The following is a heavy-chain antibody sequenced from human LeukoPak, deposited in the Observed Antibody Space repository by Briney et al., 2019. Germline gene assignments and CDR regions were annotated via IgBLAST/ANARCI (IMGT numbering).Heavy chain of an antibody. Sequence: SETLSLTCTVSGGSISSSSYYWGWIRQPPGKGLEWIGSIYYSGSTYYNPSLKSRVTISVDTSKNQFSLKLSSVTAADTAVYYCARDNSMYSSSPDPDYWGQGTLVTVSS. V-gene: IGHV4-39*07. CDR2: IYYSGST. CDR1: GGSISSSSYY. CDR3: ARDNSMYSSSPDPDY. D-gene: IGHD6-13*01. J-gene: IGHJ4*02.